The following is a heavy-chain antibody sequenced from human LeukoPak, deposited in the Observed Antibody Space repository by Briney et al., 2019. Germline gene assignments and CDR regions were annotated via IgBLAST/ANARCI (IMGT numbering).Heavy chain of an antibody. J-gene: IGHJ4*02. V-gene: IGHV3-23*01. D-gene: IGHD2-21*01. CDR1: EFTFRSHA. CDR2: IYENGGTT. CDR3: AKDFRIGYSAHFDY. Sequence: PGGSLRLSCVGSEFTFRSHAMSWVRQAPEKGLEFVSGIYENGGTTYYADSVKGRFSISRDNSKNTLYLQMDSLRGEDTAVYYCAKDFRIGYSAHFDYWGQGALVTVSS.